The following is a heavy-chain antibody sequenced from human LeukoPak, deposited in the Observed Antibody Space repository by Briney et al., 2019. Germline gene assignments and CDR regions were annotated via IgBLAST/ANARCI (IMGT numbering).Heavy chain of an antibody. D-gene: IGHD6-19*01. CDR2: IRKATEGGAT. Sequence: GGSLRLSCAASGFTFSNVWMGWFRQAPGKGLEWVGRIRKATEGGATDYAAPVQGRFTISRDDSSNTLYLQMNSLRAEDTAVYYCARDHTVDGIVFDSWGQGALVTVSS. CDR3: ARDHTVDGIVFDS. CDR1: GFTFSNVW. J-gene: IGHJ4*02. V-gene: IGHV3-15*01.